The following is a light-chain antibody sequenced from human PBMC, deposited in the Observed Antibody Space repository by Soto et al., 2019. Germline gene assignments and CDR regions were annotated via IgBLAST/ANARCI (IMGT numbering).Light chain of an antibody. CDR2: DVS. CDR3: NSYTSSSTRV. J-gene: IGLJ3*02. V-gene: IGLV2-14*03. CDR1: SRDVGGYNY. Sequence: QSVLTQPASVSGSPGQSITISCTGTSRDVGGYNYVSWYQQHPGKAPKLMIYDVSTRPSGVSNRFSGSKSGNTASLTISGLQAEDEADYYCNSYTSSSTRVFGGGTKLTVL.